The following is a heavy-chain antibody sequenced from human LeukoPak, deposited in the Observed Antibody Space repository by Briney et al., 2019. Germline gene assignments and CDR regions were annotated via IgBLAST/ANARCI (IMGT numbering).Heavy chain of an antibody. Sequence: SETLSLTCTVSGGSISDNTYYWGWIRPSPGKGLECIRTIYYSGTTYYNPSLKSRVTISVDMSKNQFSLRLSSVTAADTAVYYCAKHQTYYYDSSGYPIDNWGQGTLVTVSS. D-gene: IGHD3-22*01. CDR1: GGSISDNTYY. CDR2: IYYSGTT. V-gene: IGHV4-39*01. J-gene: IGHJ4*02. CDR3: AKHQTYYYDSSGYPIDN.